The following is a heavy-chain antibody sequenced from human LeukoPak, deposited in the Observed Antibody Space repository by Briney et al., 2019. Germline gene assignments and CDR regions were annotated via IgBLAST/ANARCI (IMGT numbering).Heavy chain of an antibody. V-gene: IGHV3-11*06. J-gene: IGHJ3*02. CDR2: ISSSSSYT. CDR1: GFTFSDYC. D-gene: IGHD3-16*01. Sequence: GGSLRLSCAACGFTFSDYCMSWIRQAPGKGLEWVSYISSSSSYTNYADSVKGRFTISRDNAKNSLYLQMNSLRAEDTAVYYCARHDLMITFGGVTPLDAFDIWGQGTMVTVSS. CDR3: ARHDLMITFGGVTPLDAFDI.